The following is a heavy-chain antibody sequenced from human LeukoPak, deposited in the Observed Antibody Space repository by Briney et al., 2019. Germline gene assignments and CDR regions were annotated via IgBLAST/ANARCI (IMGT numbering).Heavy chain of an antibody. D-gene: IGHD1-26*01. CDR1: GGSISSGDYY. V-gene: IGHV4-30-4*08. J-gene: IGHJ3*02. CDR3: ALAGSGSDAFDI. Sequence: SQTLSLTCTVSGGSISSGDYYWSWIRQPPGKGLEWIGYIYYSGSTYYNPSLKSRVTISVDTSKNQFSLKLSSVTAADTAVYYCALAGSGSDAFDIWGQGTMVTVSS. CDR2: IYYSGST.